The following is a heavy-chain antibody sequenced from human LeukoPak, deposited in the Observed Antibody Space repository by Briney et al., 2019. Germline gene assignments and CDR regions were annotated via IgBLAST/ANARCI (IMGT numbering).Heavy chain of an antibody. D-gene: IGHD6-13*01. CDR1: GYSISSGYY. V-gene: IGHV4-38-2*02. CDR2: IYYSGST. J-gene: IGHJ5*02. Sequence: SETLSLTCTVSGYSISSGYYWGWIRQPPGKGLEWIGSIYYSGSTYYNPSLKSRVTISVDTSKNQFSLKLSSVTAADTAVYYCVRTRAAAGDLWGQGTLVTVSS. CDR3: VRTRAAAGDL.